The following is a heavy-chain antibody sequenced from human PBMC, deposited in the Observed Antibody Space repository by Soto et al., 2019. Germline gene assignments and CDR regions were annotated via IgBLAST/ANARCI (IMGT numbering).Heavy chain of an antibody. CDR1: GYTFTNYG. CDR3: ARDGIAAAGDDY. CDR2: ISAYNGDT. J-gene: IGHJ4*02. V-gene: IGHV1-18*01. D-gene: IGHD6-13*01. Sequence: GASVKVSCKASGYTFTNYGITWVRQAPGQGLEWMGWISAYNGDTHYTQRLQGRVTMTTDTSTSTAYMELRGLRSDDTAVYYCARDGIAAAGDDYWGQGTLVTVSS.